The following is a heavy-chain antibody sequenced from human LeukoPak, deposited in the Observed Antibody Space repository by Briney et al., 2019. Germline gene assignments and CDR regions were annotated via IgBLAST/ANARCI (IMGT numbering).Heavy chain of an antibody. D-gene: IGHD1-26*01. J-gene: IGHJ4*02. V-gene: IGHV3-21*01. CDR3: ARASGSHGTDYFDY. CDR1: GFTFSSYS. Sequence: GGSLRLSCAASGFTFSSYSMNWVRQAPGKGLEWDSSISSSSSYIYYADSVKGRFTISRDNAKNSLYLQMNSLRAEDTAVYYCARASGSHGTDYFDYWGQGTLVTVSS. CDR2: ISSSSSYI.